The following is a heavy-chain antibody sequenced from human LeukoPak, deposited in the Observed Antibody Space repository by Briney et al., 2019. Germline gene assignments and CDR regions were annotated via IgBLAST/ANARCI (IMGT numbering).Heavy chain of an antibody. V-gene: IGHV1-2*02. Sequence: ASVKVSCKASGYTFTGYYMHWVRQAPGQGLEWMGWINPNSGGTNYAQKFQGRVIMTRDTSISTAYMELSRLRSDDTAVYYCARDLGSPSYYCSSTSCYTGGVDYWGQGTLVTVSS. J-gene: IGHJ4*02. CDR3: ARDLGSPSYYCSSTSCYTGGVDY. CDR2: INPNSGGT. CDR1: GYTFTGYY. D-gene: IGHD2-2*02.